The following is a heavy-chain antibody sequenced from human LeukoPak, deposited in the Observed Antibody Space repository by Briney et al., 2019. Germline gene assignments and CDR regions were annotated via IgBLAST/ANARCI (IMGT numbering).Heavy chain of an antibody. D-gene: IGHD2-8*02. CDR3: ARAAPGYWLDY. V-gene: IGHV1-18*01. CDR2: ISAYNGNT. CDR1: GYTFTSYG. Sequence: AAVKVSCKASGYTFTSYGISWVRQAPGQGLEWMGWISAYNGNTNYAQKLQGRVTMTTDTSTSTAYMELRRLRSDDTAVYYCARAAPGYWLDYWGQGPLVTVSS. J-gene: IGHJ4*02.